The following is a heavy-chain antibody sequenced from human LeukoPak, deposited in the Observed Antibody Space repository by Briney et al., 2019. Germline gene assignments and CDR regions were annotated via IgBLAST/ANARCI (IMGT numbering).Heavy chain of an antibody. J-gene: IGHJ4*02. CDR1: GGSISSGSYY. CDR3: AREDIVGASPFDY. D-gene: IGHD1-26*01. Sequence: PSETLSLTCTVPGGSISSGSYYWSWIRQPAGKGLEWIGRIYTSGSTNYNPSLKSRVTISVDTSKHQFSLKLSSVTAADTAVYYCAREDIVGASPFDYWGQGTLVTVSS. V-gene: IGHV4-61*02. CDR2: IYTSGST.